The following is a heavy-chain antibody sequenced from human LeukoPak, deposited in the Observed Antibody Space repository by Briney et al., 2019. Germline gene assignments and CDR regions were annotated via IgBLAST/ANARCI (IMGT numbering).Heavy chain of an antibody. D-gene: IGHD2-21*02. CDR3: AKDHGRIYCGGDCYPSDFDY. CDR1: GFTFSSYA. CDR2: ISGSGGST. V-gene: IGHV3-23*01. J-gene: IGHJ4*02. Sequence: GGSLRLSCAASGFTFSSYAMSWVRQAPGKGLEWVSAISGSGGSTYYADSVKGRFTISRDNSKNTLYLQMNSLRAEDTAVYYCAKDHGRIYCGGDCYPSDFDYWGQGTLVTVSS.